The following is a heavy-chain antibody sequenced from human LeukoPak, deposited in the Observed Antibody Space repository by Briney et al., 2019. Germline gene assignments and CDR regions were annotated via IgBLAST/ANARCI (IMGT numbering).Heavy chain of an antibody. CDR1: GGSISSSSYY. CDR3: ARLNLELRYYYYYYMDV. V-gene: IGHV4-39*01. CDR2: IYYSGST. Sequence: PSETLSLTCTVSGGSISSSSYYWGWIRQPPGRGLEWIGSIYYSGSTYYNPSLKSRVTISVDTSKNQFSLKLSSVTAADTAVYYCARLNLELRYYYYYYMDVWGKGTTVIVSS. J-gene: IGHJ6*03. D-gene: IGHD1-7*01.